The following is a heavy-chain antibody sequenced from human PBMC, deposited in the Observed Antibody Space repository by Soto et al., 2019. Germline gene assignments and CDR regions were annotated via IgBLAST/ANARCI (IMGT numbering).Heavy chain of an antibody. CDR3: AKDIGYSGSHVGYFDY. CDR2: ISWDGGST. V-gene: IGHV3-43*01. D-gene: IGHD1-26*01. J-gene: IGHJ4*02. Sequence: GGSLRLSCAASGFTFDDYTMHWVRQAPGKGLEWVSLISWDGGSTYYADSVKGRFTISRDNSKNSLYLQMNSLRTEDTALYYCAKDIGYSGSHVGYFDYWGQGTLVTVSS. CDR1: GFTFDDYT.